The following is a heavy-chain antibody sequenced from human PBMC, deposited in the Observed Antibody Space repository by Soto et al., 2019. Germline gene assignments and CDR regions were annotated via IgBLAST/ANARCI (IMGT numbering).Heavy chain of an antibody. CDR2: ISGSGGST. CDR3: AKDSVIAVVGTCDY. CDR1: GFTFSSYA. D-gene: IGHD6-19*01. V-gene: IGHV3-23*01. J-gene: IGHJ4*02. Sequence: EVQLLESGGGLVQPGGSLRLSCAASGFTFSSYAMSWVRQSPGKGLEWVSAISGSGGSTYYADSVKGRFTISRDNSKNTLYLQMNSLRAEDTAVYYCAKDSVIAVVGTCDYWGQGTLVTVSA.